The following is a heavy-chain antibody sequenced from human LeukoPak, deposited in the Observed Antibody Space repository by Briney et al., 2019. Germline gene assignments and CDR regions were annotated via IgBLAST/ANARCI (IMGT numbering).Heavy chain of an antibody. CDR1: GGSFSGYY. J-gene: IGHJ6*02. D-gene: IGHD3-10*01. CDR2: INHSGST. CDR3: ARGGAYYGSGRAYYYYYGMDV. V-gene: IGHV4-34*01. Sequence: PSETLSLTCAVYGGSFSGYYWSWIRQPPGKGLEWIGEINHSGSTNYNPSLKSRVTISVDTSKNQFSLKLSSVTAADTAVYYCARGGAYYGSGRAYYYYYGMDVWGQGTTVTVSS.